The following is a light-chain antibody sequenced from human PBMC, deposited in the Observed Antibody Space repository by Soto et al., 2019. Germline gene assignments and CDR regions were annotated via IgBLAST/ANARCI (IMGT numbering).Light chain of an antibody. V-gene: IGKV3-11*01. CDR1: QSVSNNY. J-gene: IGKJ5*01. CDR2: DAS. Sequence: EIVLTQSPGTLSLSPGERATLSCRASQSVSNNYLAWYQQKPGHSPRLLMYDASNRAAGIPARFSGSGSGTDFTLTISSLEPEDFAIYYCQQRQYWPPITFGQGTRWRL. CDR3: QQRQYWPPIT.